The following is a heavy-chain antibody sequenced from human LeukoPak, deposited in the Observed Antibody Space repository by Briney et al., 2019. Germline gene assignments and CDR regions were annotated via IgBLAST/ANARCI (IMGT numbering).Heavy chain of an antibody. CDR2: IYSGGST. V-gene: IGHV3-66*01. Sequence: GGSLRLPCAASGFTVSSNYMSWVRQAPGKGLEWVSVIYSGGSTYYADSVKGRFTISRDNSKNTLYLQMNSLRAEDTAVYYCARGGSGYCSSTSCYYYYYYGMDVWGQGTTVTVSS. CDR1: GFTVSSNY. D-gene: IGHD2-2*01. CDR3: ARGGSGYCSSTSCYYYYYYGMDV. J-gene: IGHJ6*02.